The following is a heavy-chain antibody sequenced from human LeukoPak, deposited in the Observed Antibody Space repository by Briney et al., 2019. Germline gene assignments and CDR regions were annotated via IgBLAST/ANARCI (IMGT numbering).Heavy chain of an antibody. Sequence: PSETLSLTCTVSGGSISSSDFYWGWIRQPPGKGLEWIGSIYYGGSTYYNPSLKSRVTISVDTSMNQFSLKLSFVTTADTAVYYCARALGYCSGGSCTRGYNWFDPWGQGTLVTVPS. J-gene: IGHJ5*02. CDR2: IYYGGST. D-gene: IGHD2-15*01. CDR1: GGSISSSDFY. V-gene: IGHV4-39*01. CDR3: ARALGYCSGGSCTRGYNWFDP.